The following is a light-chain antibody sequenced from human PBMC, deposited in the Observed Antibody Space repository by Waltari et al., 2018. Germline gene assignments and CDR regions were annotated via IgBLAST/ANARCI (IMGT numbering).Light chain of an antibody. CDR2: AAS. Sequence: DIQLTQSPSSLSASVGDRVTITCRASQSISNYLNWYQQKPGKAPKVVISAASSLQSGVPSRFSGSGSGTAFTLTISSLQPEDFATYYCPQCYSTPLTFGGGTKVE. V-gene: IGKV1-39*01. J-gene: IGKJ4*01. CDR3: PQCYSTPLT. CDR1: QSISNY.